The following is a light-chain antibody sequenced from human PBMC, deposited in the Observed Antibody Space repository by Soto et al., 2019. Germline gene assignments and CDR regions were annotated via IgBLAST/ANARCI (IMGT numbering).Light chain of an antibody. J-gene: IGKJ4*01. CDR2: GAS. Sequence: EIMMTQSPATLSVSPGERATLSCWASQSVSSNLAWYQQRPGQDPRLLIYGASTRAAGIPTRFSGSRSGTVFTLTITSLQSEDSAVYYCQEYDDYPPELTFGGGTDVEIK. CDR1: QSVSSN. CDR3: QEYDDYPPELT. V-gene: IGKV3-15*01.